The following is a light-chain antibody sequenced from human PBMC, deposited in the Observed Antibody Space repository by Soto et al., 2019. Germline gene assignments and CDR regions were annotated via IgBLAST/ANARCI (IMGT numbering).Light chain of an antibody. CDR1: QSLLHSNGYDY. Sequence: DIVMTQSPLSLPVTPGEAASISCRCSQSLLHSNGYDYLDWYLQKAGQSPHLLIYLGSNRASGVPDRFSGSGSVTYFTLKISRVEAEDVGVYYCMQSLETPWTFGQGTKVDI. V-gene: IGKV2-28*01. CDR3: MQSLETPWT. CDR2: LGS. J-gene: IGKJ1*01.